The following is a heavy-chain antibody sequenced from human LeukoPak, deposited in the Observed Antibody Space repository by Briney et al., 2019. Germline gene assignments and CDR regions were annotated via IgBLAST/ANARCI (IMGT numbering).Heavy chain of an antibody. CDR1: GYTXTGYY. V-gene: IGHV1-2*02. J-gene: IGHJ4*02. CDR3: ARDPPYNWNDGADNFDY. Sequence: GASVTVSCKASGYTXTGYYMHWVRQAPGQGLEWMGWINPNSGGTNYAQKFQGRVTMTRDTSISTAYMELSRLRSDDTAVYYCARDPPYNWNDGADNFDYWGQGTLVTVSS. CDR2: INPNSGGT. D-gene: IGHD1-1*01.